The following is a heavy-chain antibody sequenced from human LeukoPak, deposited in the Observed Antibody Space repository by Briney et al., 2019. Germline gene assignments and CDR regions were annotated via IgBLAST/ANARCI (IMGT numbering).Heavy chain of an antibody. CDR3: VRRSIGGYYYSPFDL. CDR1: GYRLNDYW. CDR2: IYPGDSDT. D-gene: IGHD3-22*01. Sequence: PGESLKISCKGSGYRLNDYWVGRERQTAGKGLEWMGVIYPGDSDTRYSPSSQGLITISIDKSISTAYLQWSSLKASDAAVYYCVRRSIGGYYYSPFDLWGQGTRVTVSS. J-gene: IGHJ3*01. V-gene: IGHV5-51*01.